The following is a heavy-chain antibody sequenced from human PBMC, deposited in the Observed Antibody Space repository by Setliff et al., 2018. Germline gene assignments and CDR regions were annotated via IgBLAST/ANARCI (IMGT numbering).Heavy chain of an antibody. CDR3: GRESIGRGHWFDP. CDR1: GFTFSSYW. J-gene: IGHJ5*02. V-gene: IGHV3-7*03. Sequence: GGSLRLSCAASGFTFSSYWMSWVRQAPGKGLEWVANIKQDGSEKYDVDSVRGRFTISRDNAKNSLYLQMNSLRDEETAVYYCGRESIGRGHWFDPWGQGTLVTVSS. D-gene: IGHD1-26*01. CDR2: IKQDGSEK.